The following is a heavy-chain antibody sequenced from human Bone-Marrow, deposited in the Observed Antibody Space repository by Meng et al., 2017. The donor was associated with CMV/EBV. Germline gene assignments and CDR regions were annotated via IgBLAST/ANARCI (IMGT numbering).Heavy chain of an antibody. Sequence: GESLKISCAASGFTFSRYDISWVRQAPGKGLEWVSSISARGDNTYDADSVKGRLTISRDNAKNSLYLQMNSLRAEDTALYYCAKERGYSYGSFDYWGQGTLVTVSS. V-gene: IGHV3-23*01. CDR3: AKERGYSYGSFDY. CDR2: ISARGDNT. CDR1: GFTFSRYD. J-gene: IGHJ4*02. D-gene: IGHD5-18*01.